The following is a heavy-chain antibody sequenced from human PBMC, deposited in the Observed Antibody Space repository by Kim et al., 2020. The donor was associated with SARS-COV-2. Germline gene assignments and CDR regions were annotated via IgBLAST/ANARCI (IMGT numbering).Heavy chain of an antibody. CDR3: AIKRSLWFGEFGFFDY. D-gene: IGHD3-10*01. J-gene: IGHJ4*02. V-gene: IGHV4-31*03. CDR2: IYYSGST. CDR1: GGSISSGGYY. Sequence: SETLSLTCTVSGGSISSGGYYWSWIRQHPGKGLEWIGYIYYSGSTYYNPSLKSRVTISVDTSKNQFSLKLSSVTAADTAVYYCAIKRSLWFGEFGFFDYWGQGTLVTVSS.